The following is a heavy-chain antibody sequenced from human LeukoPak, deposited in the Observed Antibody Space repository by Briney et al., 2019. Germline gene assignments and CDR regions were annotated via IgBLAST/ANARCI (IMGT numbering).Heavy chain of an antibody. CDR3: ARDDSSGPYNWFDP. D-gene: IGHD3-22*01. V-gene: IGHV3-74*01. Sequence: PGGSLRLSCAASGFTFSSYWMHWVRQAPGKGLVWVSRINTDGSSTSYADSMKGRFTISRDNAKNTLYLQMNSLRAEDTAVYYCARDDSSGPYNWFDPWGQGTLVTVSS. J-gene: IGHJ5*02. CDR2: INTDGSST. CDR1: GFTFSSYW.